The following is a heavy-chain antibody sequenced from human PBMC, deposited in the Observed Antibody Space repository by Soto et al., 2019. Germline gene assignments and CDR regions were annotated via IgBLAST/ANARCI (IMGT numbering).Heavy chain of an antibody. CDR2: MNTDGSRT. J-gene: IGHJ4*02. CDR1: GFTFSIYW. CDR3: ARGDGDQYAEHGYIGRH. Sequence: EVQLVESGGGLVQPGGSLRLSCAASGFTFSIYWMHWVRQVPGKGLVWVSRMNTDGSRTSYADSARGRFTISRDNAKSTLYLPMNNLKAEDTAVYYCARGDGDQYAEHGYIGRHWGQGTLVTVSS. V-gene: IGHV3-74*01. D-gene: IGHD5-18*01.